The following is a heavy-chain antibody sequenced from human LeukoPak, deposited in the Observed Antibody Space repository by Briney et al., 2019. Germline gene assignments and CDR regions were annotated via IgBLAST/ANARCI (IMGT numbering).Heavy chain of an antibody. CDR3: AKVTYGSGTYGAFDY. CDR2: IRGTGTST. V-gene: IGHV3-23*01. Sequence: GGSLRLSCAGSGFTFSSYGMSWVRQAPGKGLEWVSAIRGTGTSTYYADSVKGRFTISRDNSKNTLYLQMNSLRAEDTTVYYCAKVTYGSGTYGAFDYWGQGTLVTVSS. CDR1: GFTFSSYG. J-gene: IGHJ4*02. D-gene: IGHD3-10*01.